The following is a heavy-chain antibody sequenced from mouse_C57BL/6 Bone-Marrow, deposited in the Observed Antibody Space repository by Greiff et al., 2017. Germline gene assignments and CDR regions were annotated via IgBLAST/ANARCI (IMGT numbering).Heavy chain of an antibody. Sequence: QVQLQQPGAELVKPGASVKVSCKASGYTFTSYWMHWVKQRPGQGLEWIGRLHPSDSDTNYNQKFKGKATLTVDKSSSTAYMQLSSLTSEDSAVYYCAIGHYYGSTYYAMDYWGQGTSVTVSS. J-gene: IGHJ4*01. CDR1: GYTFTSYW. D-gene: IGHD1-1*01. V-gene: IGHV1-74*01. CDR2: LHPSDSDT. CDR3: AIGHYYGSTYYAMDY.